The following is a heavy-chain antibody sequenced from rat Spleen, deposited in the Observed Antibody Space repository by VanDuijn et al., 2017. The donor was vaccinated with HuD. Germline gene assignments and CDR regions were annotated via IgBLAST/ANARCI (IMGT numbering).Heavy chain of an antibody. Sequence: EVQLVESGGGLVQPGRSLKLSCAASGFTFSNYGMAWVRQAPTKGLEWVATISYDGSSTYYRDSVKGRFTISRDNAKSTLYLQMDSLRSEDTATYYCARLGMGIRWFAYWGQGTQVTVSS. CDR2: ISYDGSST. V-gene: IGHV5-29*01. CDR1: GFTFSNYG. D-gene: IGHD1-7*01. J-gene: IGHJ3*01. CDR3: ARLGMGIRWFAY.